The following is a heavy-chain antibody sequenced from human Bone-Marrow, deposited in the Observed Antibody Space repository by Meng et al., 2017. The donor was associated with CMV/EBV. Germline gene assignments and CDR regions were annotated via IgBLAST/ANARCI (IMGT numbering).Heavy chain of an antibody. J-gene: IGHJ3*02. CDR2: IIPILGIA. D-gene: IGHD1-26*01. CDR1: GGTFSSYT. CDR3: ARGCELKAGDAFDI. V-gene: IGHV1-69*02. Sequence: SVKVSCKASGGTFSSYTISWVRQAPGQGLEWMGRIIPILGIANYAQKFQGRVTITADKSTSTADMELSSLRSEDTAVYHCARGCELKAGDAFDIWGQGTMVTVSS.